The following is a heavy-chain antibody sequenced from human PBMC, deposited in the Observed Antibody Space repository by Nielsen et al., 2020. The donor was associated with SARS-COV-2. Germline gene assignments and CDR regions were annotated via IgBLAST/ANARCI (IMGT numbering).Heavy chain of an antibody. CDR1: GFTFSSYE. V-gene: IGHV3-48*03. Sequence: GESLKISCAASGFTFSSYEMNWVRQAPGKGLEWVSYISSSGSTIYYADSVKGRFTISRDNAKNSLYLQMNSLRAEDTALYYCAKAAFDSSGWFYWYFDLWGRGTLVTVSS. D-gene: IGHD6-19*01. CDR3: AKAAFDSSGWFYWYFDL. CDR2: ISSSGSTI. J-gene: IGHJ2*01.